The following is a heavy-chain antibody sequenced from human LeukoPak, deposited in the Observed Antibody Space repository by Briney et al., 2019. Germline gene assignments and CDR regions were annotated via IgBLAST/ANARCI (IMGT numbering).Heavy chain of an antibody. D-gene: IGHD3-10*01. V-gene: IGHV3-74*01. CDR3: ARWITMVRGVIPQADY. Sequence: PGGSLRLSCAASGFTFSSYWMHWVRQAPGKVLVWISRINSDGSSTSYADSVKGRFTISRDNAKNTLYLQMNSLRAEDTAVYYCARWITMVRGVIPQADYWGQGTLVTVSS. CDR1: GFTFSSYW. CDR2: INSDGSST. J-gene: IGHJ4*02.